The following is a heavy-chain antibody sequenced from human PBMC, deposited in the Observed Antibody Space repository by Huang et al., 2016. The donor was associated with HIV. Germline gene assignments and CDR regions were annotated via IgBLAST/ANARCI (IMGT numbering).Heavy chain of an antibody. Sequence: VQLVESGGGVVQPGRSLRLACAASGFSFSTYGLHWVRQAPGKGLEWVAVISYEGSNKYYAHSGKGRFTISRDTSENKVYLQMNSLRHEDTAVYYCAKDGAEEWDIDYWGQGTLVTVSS. D-gene: IGHD1-26*01. CDR1: GFSFSTYG. V-gene: IGHV3-30*18. J-gene: IGHJ4*02. CDR2: ISYEGSNK. CDR3: AKDGAEEWDIDY.